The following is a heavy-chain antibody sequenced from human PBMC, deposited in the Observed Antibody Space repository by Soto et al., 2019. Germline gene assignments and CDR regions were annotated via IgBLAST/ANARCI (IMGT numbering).Heavy chain of an antibody. V-gene: IGHV1-8*01. CDR2: MSPTTGYT. Sequence: VASVKVSCKASGYTFTNLDINWVRQTAGQGLEWMGWMSPTTGYTGFAQKFQGRVAMTSDNSINTAYMELSSLRSEDTAVYYCARGVNAGVDYWGQGTLVTVYS. CDR1: GYTFTNLD. J-gene: IGHJ4*01. CDR3: ARGVNAGVDY.